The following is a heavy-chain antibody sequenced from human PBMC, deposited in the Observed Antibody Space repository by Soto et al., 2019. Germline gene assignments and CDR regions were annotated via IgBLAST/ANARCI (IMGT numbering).Heavy chain of an antibody. Sequence: SQTMSLTCTVSGGSISSGGYCWSWIRQHPGKGLEWIGYIYYSGSTYYNPSLKSRVTISVDTSKNQFSLKLSSVTAADTAVYYCARGGDYYHSSGYLSSFDNWGQGTLVNVSS. V-gene: IGHV4-31*03. D-gene: IGHD3-22*01. J-gene: IGHJ4*02. CDR2: IYYSGST. CDR3: ARGGDYYHSSGYLSSFDN. CDR1: GGSISSGGYC.